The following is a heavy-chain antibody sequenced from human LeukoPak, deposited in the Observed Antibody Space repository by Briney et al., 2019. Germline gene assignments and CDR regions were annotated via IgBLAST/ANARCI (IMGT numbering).Heavy chain of an antibody. Sequence: GGSLRLSCAASGNYWMHWVRQAPGKGLVWVSHINSDGSWTSYADSVKGRFTISRDNSKNTLYLQMNSLRAEDTAVYYCAKDPPDGSYDYWGQGTLVTVSS. CDR1: GNYW. D-gene: IGHD1-26*01. CDR2: INSDGSWT. J-gene: IGHJ4*02. CDR3: AKDPPDGSYDY. V-gene: IGHV3-74*01.